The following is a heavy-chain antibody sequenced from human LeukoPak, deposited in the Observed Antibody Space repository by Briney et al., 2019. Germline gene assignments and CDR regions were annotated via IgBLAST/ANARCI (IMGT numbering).Heavy chain of an antibody. J-gene: IGHJ4*02. Sequence: SETLSLTCSVSGDSITTDYYWGWSRQPPGKGLEWIASIFHSGDTYYNPSLKSRVTISVDTSKNQFSLKVTSVTAADTALYYCARERIERYTYASSDFDYWGRGTLVTVSS. D-gene: IGHD5-18*01. CDR1: GDSITTDYY. V-gene: IGHV4-38-2*02. CDR3: ARERIERYTYASSDFDY. CDR2: IFHSGDT.